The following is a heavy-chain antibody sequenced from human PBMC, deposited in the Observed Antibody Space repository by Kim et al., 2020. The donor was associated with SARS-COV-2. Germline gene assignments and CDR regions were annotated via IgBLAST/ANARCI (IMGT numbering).Heavy chain of an antibody. D-gene: IGHD5-12*01. Sequence: SETLSLTCAVYGGSFSGYYWSWIRQSPGKGLEWIGEINHSGSTNYNPSLKSRVTISVDTSKNQFSLKLSSVTAADTAVYYCARGVVDIVATIGAFDIWGPRTMRTVSS. CDR2: INHSGST. CDR3: ARGVVDIVATIGAFDI. J-gene: IGHJ3*02. V-gene: IGHV4-34*01. CDR1: GGSFSGYY.